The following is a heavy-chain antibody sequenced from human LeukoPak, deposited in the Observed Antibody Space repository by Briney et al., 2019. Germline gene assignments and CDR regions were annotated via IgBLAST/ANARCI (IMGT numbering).Heavy chain of an antibody. J-gene: IGHJ6*03. CDR1: GGSISSSNW. D-gene: IGHD3-10*01. V-gene: IGHV4-4*02. CDR2: IYHSGST. Sequence: PSGTLSLTCAVSGGSISSSNWWSWVRQPPGKGLEWIGEIYHSGSTNYNPSLKSRVTISVDKSKNQFSLKLSSVTAADTAVYYCARKSTMVRGVIVHRYYYYMDVWGKGTTVTVSS. CDR3: ARKSTMVRGVIVHRYYYYMDV.